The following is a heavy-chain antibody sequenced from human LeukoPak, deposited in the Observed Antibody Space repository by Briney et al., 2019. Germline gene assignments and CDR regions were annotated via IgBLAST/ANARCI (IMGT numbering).Heavy chain of an antibody. V-gene: IGHV5-51*01. D-gene: IGHD2-2*01. CDR3: ARRQVPAAHVDY. Sequence: GESLKISCKCSGYSFTSYWIGWVRQMPGKGLEWMGIIYPGDSDTRYSPSFQGQVTIPADKSISTAYLQWSRLKASDTAMYYCARRQVPAAHVDYWGQGTLVTVSS. CDR1: GYSFTSYW. CDR2: IYPGDSDT. J-gene: IGHJ4*02.